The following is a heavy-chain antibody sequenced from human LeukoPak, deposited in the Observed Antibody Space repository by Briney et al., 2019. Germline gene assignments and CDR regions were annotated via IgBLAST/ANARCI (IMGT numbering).Heavy chain of an antibody. D-gene: IGHD2-15*01. CDR1: GYTFTSYG. CDR2: ISAYNGNT. CDR3: ARVFGNCSGGSCYSWMADY. V-gene: IGHV1-18*01. J-gene: IGHJ4*02. Sequence: GASVKVSCKVSGYTFTSYGISWVRQAPGQGLEWMGWISAYNGNTNYAQKLQGRVTMTTDTSTSTAYMELRSLRSDDTAVYYCARVFGNCSGGSCYSWMADYWGQGTLVTVSS.